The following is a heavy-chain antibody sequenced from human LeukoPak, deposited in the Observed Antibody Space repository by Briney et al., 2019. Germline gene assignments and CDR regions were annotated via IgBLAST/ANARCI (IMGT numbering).Heavy chain of an antibody. CDR2: SRNKASSYTT. Sequence: PGGSQRLSCAASGFKFSDHYIDWVRQAPGKGLEWVGRSRNKASSYTTEYAASVEGRFTISRDVSESSLYLQMNSLRAEDTAVYYCAIAPRSIAALGHWGQGTLVTVSS. J-gene: IGHJ4*02. CDR3: AIAPRSIAALGH. CDR1: GFKFSDHY. V-gene: IGHV3-72*01. D-gene: IGHD6-6*01.